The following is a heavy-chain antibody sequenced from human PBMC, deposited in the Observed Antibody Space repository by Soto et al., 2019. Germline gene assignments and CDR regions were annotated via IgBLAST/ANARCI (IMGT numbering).Heavy chain of an antibody. Sequence: PGGSLRLSCAASGFNFSHYAIQWVRQAPGKGLEWVAVLASDGSSEQYADSVKGRFTFSRDNSKNTLYLQMNSLRVEDTAVYYCARTAIKTVFGVLRSAYGMDVWGQGTTVTVT. D-gene: IGHD3-3*01. V-gene: IGHV3-30-3*01. CDR2: LASDGSSE. J-gene: IGHJ6*02. CDR3: ARTAIKTVFGVLRSAYGMDV. CDR1: GFNFSHYA.